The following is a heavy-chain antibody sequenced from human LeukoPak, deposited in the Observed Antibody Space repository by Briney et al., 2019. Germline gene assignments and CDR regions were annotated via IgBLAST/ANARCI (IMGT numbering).Heavy chain of an antibody. J-gene: IGHJ3*02. CDR3: ARDQPITVSDAFDI. Sequence: PGGSLRLSCAASGFTFSSYSMNWVRQAPGKGLEWVSSISSSSSYIYYADSVKGRFTISRDNAKNSLYLQMNSLRAEDTAVYYCARDQPITVSDAFDIWGQGTMVTVSS. CDR2: ISSSSSYI. D-gene: IGHD3-16*01. CDR1: GFTFSSYS. V-gene: IGHV3-21*01.